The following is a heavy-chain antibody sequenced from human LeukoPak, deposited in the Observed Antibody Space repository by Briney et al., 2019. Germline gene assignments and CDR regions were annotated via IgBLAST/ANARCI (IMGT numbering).Heavy chain of an antibody. CDR2: IGIAGDT. V-gene: IGHV3-13*04. CDR1: GFIFSNFD. J-gene: IGHJ4*02. D-gene: IGHD5-12*01. Sequence: GGSLRLSSAASGFIFSNFDMRWVRQVTGKGLEWVSGIGIAGDTYYAGSVKGRFTISRENAKDSLYLQMNSLTAGDAAVYYCVRDRGYSPGWYDYWGQGTLVSVSS. CDR3: VRDRGYSPGWYDY.